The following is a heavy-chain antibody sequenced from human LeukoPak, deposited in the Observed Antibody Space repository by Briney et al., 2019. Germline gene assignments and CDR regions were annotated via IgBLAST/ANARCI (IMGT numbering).Heavy chain of an antibody. CDR2: INPNSGDT. CDR1: EYTFTGYY. V-gene: IGHV1-2*02. J-gene: IGHJ5*02. Sequence: ASVKVSCKASEYTFTGYYIHWVRQAPGQGLEWMGWINPNSGDTKYAQKFQGRVTMTRDTSISTAYMELSGLGSDDTALYYCARALGRARLDPWGQGTLVTVSS. CDR3: ARALGRARLDP.